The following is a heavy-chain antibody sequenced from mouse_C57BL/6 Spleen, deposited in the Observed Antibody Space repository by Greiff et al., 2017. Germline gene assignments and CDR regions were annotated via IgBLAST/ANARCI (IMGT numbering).Heavy chain of an antibody. D-gene: IGHD2-10*02. CDR3: AREGYGNYLYYYAMDY. Sequence: VQLKESGPGLVKPSQSLSLTCSVTGYSITSGYYWNWIRQFPGNKLEWMGYISYDGSNNYNPSLKNRISITRDTSKNQFFLKLNSVTTEDTATYYCAREGYGNYLYYYAMDYWGQGTSVTVSS. V-gene: IGHV3-6*01. J-gene: IGHJ4*01. CDR1: GYSITSGYY. CDR2: ISYDGSN.